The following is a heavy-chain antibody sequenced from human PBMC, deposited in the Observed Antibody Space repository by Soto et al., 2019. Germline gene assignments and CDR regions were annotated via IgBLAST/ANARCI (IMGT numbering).Heavy chain of an antibody. D-gene: IGHD3-10*01. CDR1: GFTFSSYA. V-gene: IGHV3-30-3*01. J-gene: IGHJ6*02. Sequence: PGGSLRLSCAASGFTFSSYAMHWVRQAPGKGLEWVAVISYDGSNKYYADSVKGRFTISRDNSKNTLYLQMNSLRAEDTAVYYCARTGGITMVRGVIGYYGMDVWGQGTMVTVSS. CDR2: ISYDGSNK. CDR3: ARTGGITMVRGVIGYYGMDV.